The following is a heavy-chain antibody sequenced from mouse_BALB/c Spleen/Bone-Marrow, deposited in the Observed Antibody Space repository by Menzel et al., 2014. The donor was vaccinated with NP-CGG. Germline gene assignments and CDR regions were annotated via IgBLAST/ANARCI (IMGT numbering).Heavy chain of an antibody. D-gene: IGHD3-1*01. Sequence: EVKLVESGGGLVQPGGSLKLSCAASGFTFSSYTMSWVRQTPEKRLEWVAYISNGGGSTYYPDTVKGRFTISRDNAKNILYLQMSSLKSEDTAMYYCARHVGNPYAMDYWGQGTSVTVSS. V-gene: IGHV5-12-2*01. J-gene: IGHJ4*01. CDR1: GFTFSSYT. CDR3: ARHVGNPYAMDY. CDR2: ISNGGGST.